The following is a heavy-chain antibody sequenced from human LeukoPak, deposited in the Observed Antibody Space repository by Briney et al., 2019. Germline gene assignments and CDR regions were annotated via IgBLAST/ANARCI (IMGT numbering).Heavy chain of an antibody. J-gene: IGHJ3*02. CDR2: ISYDGSNK. CDR3: ARDRNLGYGGNSYAFDI. V-gene: IGHV3-30-3*01. CDR1: GFTFSSYA. D-gene: IGHD4-23*01. Sequence: GGSLRLSCAASGFTFSSYAMHWVRQAPRKGLEWVAVISYDGSNKYYADSVKGRFTISRDNSKNTLYLQMNSLRAEDTAVYYCARDRNLGYGGNSYAFDIWGQGTMVTVSS.